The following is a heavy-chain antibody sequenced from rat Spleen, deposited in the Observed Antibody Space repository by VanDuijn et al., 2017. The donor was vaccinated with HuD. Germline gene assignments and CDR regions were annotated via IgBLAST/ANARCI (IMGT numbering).Heavy chain of an antibody. CDR1: GFILNNYG. D-gene: IGHD1-11*01. CDR3: ARHGATTGFDY. CDR2: ISPSGGST. J-gene: IGHJ2*01. V-gene: IGHV5-19*01. Sequence: EVQLVESGGGLVQPGRSLKLSCAASGFILNNYGMHWIRQAPTKGLEWVASISPSGGSTFYRDSVKGRFTISRDIAKSILYLQMDSLRSEDTATYYCARHGATTGFDYWGQGVMVTVSS.